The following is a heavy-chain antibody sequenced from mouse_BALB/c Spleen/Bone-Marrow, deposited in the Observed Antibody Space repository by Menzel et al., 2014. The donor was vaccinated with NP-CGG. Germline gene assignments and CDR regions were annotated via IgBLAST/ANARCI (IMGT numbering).Heavy chain of an antibody. J-gene: IGHJ3*01. Sequence: VQLKQSGAELVEPGASVKLSCTASGFNIKDTYMHWVKQRPEQGLEWIGRIDPANGNTKYDPKFQGKATITADTSSNTAYLQLNSLTSEDTAVYYCARRAARATGFAYWGQGTLVTVPA. V-gene: IGHV14-3*02. CDR1: GFNIKDTY. CDR2: IDPANGNT. D-gene: IGHD3-1*01. CDR3: ARRAARATGFAY.